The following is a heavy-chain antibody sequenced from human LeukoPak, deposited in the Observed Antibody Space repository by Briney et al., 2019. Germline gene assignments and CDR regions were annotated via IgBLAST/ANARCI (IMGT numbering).Heavy chain of an antibody. Sequence: ASVKVSCKASGYTFTSYGISWVRQAPGQGLEWMGWISAYNGNTNYAQKLQGRVTMTTDTSTSTAYMELRSLRSDDTAVYYCARVATPYGDYRTDYWGQGTLVTVSS. J-gene: IGHJ4*02. CDR2: ISAYNGNT. CDR3: ARVATPYGDYRTDY. CDR1: GYTFTSYG. V-gene: IGHV1-18*01. D-gene: IGHD4-17*01.